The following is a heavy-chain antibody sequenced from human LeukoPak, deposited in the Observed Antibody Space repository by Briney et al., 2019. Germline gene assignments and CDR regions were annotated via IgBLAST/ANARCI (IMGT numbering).Heavy chain of an antibody. D-gene: IGHD6-13*01. CDR3: ARARRAAADKGYYFDY. CDR2: IYHSGST. CDR1: GYSISSGYY. J-gene: IGHJ4*02. V-gene: IGHV4-38-2*02. Sequence: PSETLSLTCTVSGYSISSGYYWGWIRQPPGKGLEWIGSIYHSGSTYYNPSLKSRVTISVDTSKNQFSLKLSSVTAADTAVYYCARARRAAADKGYYFDYWGQGTLVTVSS.